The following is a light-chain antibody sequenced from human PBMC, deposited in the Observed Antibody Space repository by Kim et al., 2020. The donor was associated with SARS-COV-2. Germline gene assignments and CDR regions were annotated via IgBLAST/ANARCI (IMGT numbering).Light chain of an antibody. J-gene: IGLJ2*01. CDR1: SLRSYY. CDR3: NSRDNNDNVV. CDR2: GKN. V-gene: IGLV3-19*01. Sequence: SSELTQDPAVSVALGQTVRITCQGDSLRSYYATWYQQKPGQAPILVIYGKNNRPSGIPDRFSGSSSGNTASLTITGTQAGDEADYYCNSRDNNDNVVFVG.